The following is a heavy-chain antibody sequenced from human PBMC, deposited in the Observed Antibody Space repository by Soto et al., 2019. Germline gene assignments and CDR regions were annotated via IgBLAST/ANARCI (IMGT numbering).Heavy chain of an antibody. J-gene: IGHJ4*02. Sequence: ASVKVSCKASGYTFTSYSIHWVRQAPGQRLEWMGWINAGNGNTKYSQKFQGRVTITRDTSASTAYMELSSLRSEDTAMYYCARDHYDSLIGYYSGLDYWGQGTLVTVSS. CDR3: ARDHYDSLIGYYSGLDY. CDR2: INAGNGNT. D-gene: IGHD3-9*01. V-gene: IGHV1-3*01. CDR1: GYTFTSYS.